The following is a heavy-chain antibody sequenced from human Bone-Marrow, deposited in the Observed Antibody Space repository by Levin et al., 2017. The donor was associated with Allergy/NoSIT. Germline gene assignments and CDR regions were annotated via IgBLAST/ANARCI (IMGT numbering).Heavy chain of an antibody. CDR2: IFYTGTT. CDR3: VRGAYFIDSDRRLDY. V-gene: IGHV4-30-4*01. CDR1: GASITSADYY. D-gene: IGHD3-16*01. Sequence: SETLSLTCSVSGASITSADYYWTWVRQPPGKGLEWIGYIFYTGTTHYNPSLKSRVSISVDTSKSQFSLKLNSVTAADTAVYYCVRGAYFIDSDRRLDYWGQGTLVTVSS. J-gene: IGHJ4*02.